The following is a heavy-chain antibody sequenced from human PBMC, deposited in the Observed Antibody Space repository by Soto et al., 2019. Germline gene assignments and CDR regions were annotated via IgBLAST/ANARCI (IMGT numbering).Heavy chain of an antibody. D-gene: IGHD3-3*01. J-gene: IGHJ6*02. Sequence: PGGSLRLSCAASGCTFSSYAMSWVRQAPGKGLEWVSAISGSGGSTYYADSVKGRFTISRDNSKNTLYLQMNSLRAEDTAVYYCAKFFDFWSGQSPLYGMDVWGQGTTVTVSS. CDR1: GCTFSSYA. CDR3: AKFFDFWSGQSPLYGMDV. CDR2: ISGSGGST. V-gene: IGHV3-23*01.